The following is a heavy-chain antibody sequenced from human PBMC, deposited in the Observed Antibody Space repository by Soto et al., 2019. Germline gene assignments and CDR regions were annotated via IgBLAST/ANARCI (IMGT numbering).Heavy chain of an antibody. J-gene: IGHJ3*02. CDR2: IKSKTDGGTT. CDR3: TTGRGYDSSGYYYNPYNVGGGAFDI. V-gene: IGHV3-15*01. Sequence: PGGSLRLSCTASGFTFSNAWMTWVRQAPGKGLEWVGRIKSKTDGGTTDYAAPVKGRFTISRDDSKNTLYLQMNSLKTEDTAVYYCTTGRGYDSSGYYYNPYNVGGGAFDIWGQGTMVTVSS. CDR1: GFTFSNAW. D-gene: IGHD3-22*01.